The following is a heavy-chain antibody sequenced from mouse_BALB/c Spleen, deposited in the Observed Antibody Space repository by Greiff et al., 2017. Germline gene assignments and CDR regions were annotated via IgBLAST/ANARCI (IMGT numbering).Heavy chain of an antibody. D-gene: IGHD4-1*01. Sequence: VHLVESGPGLVAPSQSLSITCTVSGFSFTGYGVNWVRQHPGKGLEWLGMIWGDGSTDYNSALNSRLSISKDNSKSQVFLKMNSLQTDDTARYYCARNWDNWYLDVWGAGTTVTVSS. CDR2: IWGDGST. CDR1: GFSFTGYG. CDR3: ARNWDNWYLDV. V-gene: IGHV2-6-7*01. J-gene: IGHJ1*01.